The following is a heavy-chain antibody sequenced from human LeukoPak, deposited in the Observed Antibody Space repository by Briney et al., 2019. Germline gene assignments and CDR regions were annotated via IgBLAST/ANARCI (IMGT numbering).Heavy chain of an antibody. CDR1: GFTFSSYS. D-gene: IGHD3-22*01. V-gene: IGHV3-21*01. CDR3: ARVWDYYDSSGYQYFDY. CDR2: ISSSSSFI. Sequence: GGSLRLSCAASGFTFSSYSMNWVHQAPGKGLEWVSSISSSSSFIYYADSVKGRFTISRDNAKNSLNLQMNSLRAEDAAVYYCARVWDYYDSSGYQYFDYWGQGTLVTVSS. J-gene: IGHJ4*02.